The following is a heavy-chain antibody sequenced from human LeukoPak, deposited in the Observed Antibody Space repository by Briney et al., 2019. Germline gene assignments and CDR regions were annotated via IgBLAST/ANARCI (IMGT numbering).Heavy chain of an antibody. Sequence: PSEALSLTYAVSGGSISSSNWWSWVRQPPGKGLEWIGEIYHSGSTNYNPSLKSRVTISVDKSKNQFSLKLSSVTAADTAVYYCARADRGSYYLGYWGQGTLVTVSS. D-gene: IGHD1-26*01. J-gene: IGHJ4*02. CDR1: GGSISSSNW. V-gene: IGHV4-4*02. CDR3: ARADRGSYYLGY. CDR2: IYHSGST.